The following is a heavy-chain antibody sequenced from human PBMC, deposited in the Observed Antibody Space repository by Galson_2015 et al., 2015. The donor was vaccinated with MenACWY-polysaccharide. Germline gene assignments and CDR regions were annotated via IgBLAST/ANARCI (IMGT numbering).Heavy chain of an antibody. CDR2: ISASSSAI. D-gene: IGHD1-1*01. V-gene: IGHV3-48*02. CDR3: ALYNWNDKGGALDI. Sequence: SLRLSCAASGFTFSTYWMNWVRQTPGKGLEWVSYISASSSAIYYADSVKGRFTISRDNAKKSLYLQMNSLRDEDTAVYYCALYNWNDKGGALDIWGRGTMVTVSS. CDR1: GFTFSTYW. J-gene: IGHJ3*02.